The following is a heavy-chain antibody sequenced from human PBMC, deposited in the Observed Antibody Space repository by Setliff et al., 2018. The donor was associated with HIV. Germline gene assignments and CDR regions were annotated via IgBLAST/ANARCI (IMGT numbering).Heavy chain of an antibody. CDR3: ARDRHSFGISPPGKD. V-gene: IGHV4-34*01. D-gene: IGHD3-16*01. J-gene: IGHJ4*02. Sequence: SETLSLTCAVYSGPFSTYYWTWIRQPPGKGLGWIGEINHSGNTNDNPSLKSRVTISVDKSKNQFSLKLSSVTAADTAVYYCARDRHSFGISPPGKDWGQGTLVTVSS. CDR1: SGPFSTYY. CDR2: INHSGNT.